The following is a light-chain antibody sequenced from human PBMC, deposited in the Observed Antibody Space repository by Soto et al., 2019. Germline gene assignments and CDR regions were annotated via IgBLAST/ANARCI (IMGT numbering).Light chain of an antibody. V-gene: IGLV2-14*01. J-gene: IGLJ3*02. CDR3: TSYTTSSAWV. CDR1: SSDIGNYNY. CDR2: EVS. Sequence: QSVLTQPASVSGSPGQSITISCTGTSSDIGNYNYVSWYQQNPGKAPKLIIYEVSNRPSGVSNRFSGSKSGNTASLTISGLQAEDEADYYCTSYTTSSAWVFGGGTKLTVL.